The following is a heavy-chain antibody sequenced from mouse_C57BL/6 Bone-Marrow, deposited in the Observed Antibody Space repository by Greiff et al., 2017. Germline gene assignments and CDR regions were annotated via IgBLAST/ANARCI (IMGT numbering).Heavy chain of an antibody. CDR1: GFNFKDYD. D-gene: IGHD2-3*01. J-gene: IGHJ3*01. Sequence: EVQLQQSGAEFVKPGASVKLSCTASGFNFKDYDMHWVQRRTEQGLEWIGWIDPEDGATKYAPKFQGKATITADTSSNTAYLQLSSLTSEDTAVYYCALDGYCVGISYWGQGALDPVSA. V-gene: IGHV14-2*01. CDR2: IDPEDGAT. CDR3: ALDGYCVGISY.